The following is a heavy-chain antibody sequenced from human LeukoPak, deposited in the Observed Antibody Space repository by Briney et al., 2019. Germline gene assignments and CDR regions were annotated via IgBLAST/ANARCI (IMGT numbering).Heavy chain of an antibody. V-gene: IGHV4-59*08. CDR1: GGSISSYS. D-gene: IGHD3/OR15-3a*01. CDR3: AALDTNGHDSFEY. CDR2: IYYSGST. Sequence: SETLSLTCTVSGGSISSYSWSWIRQPPGKGLEWIGYIYYSGSTNYNPSLKSRVTISVDTSKNQFSLSLQSVTAADTAVYYCAALDTNGHDSFEYWGQGTPVTVSS. J-gene: IGHJ4*02.